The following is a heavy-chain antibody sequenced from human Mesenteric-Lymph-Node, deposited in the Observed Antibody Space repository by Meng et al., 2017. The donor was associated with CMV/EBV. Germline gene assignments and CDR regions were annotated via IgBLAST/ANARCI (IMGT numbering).Heavy chain of an antibody. J-gene: IGHJ5*02. CDR2: IIPILGIA. V-gene: IGHV1-69*04. Sequence: SVKVSCKASGYTFTSYDINWVRQAPGQGLEWMGRIIPILGIANYAQKFQGRVTITADKSTSTAYMELSSLRSEDTAVYYCARERTSNPLSWSYENGFDPWGQGTLVTVSS. CDR1: GYTFTSYD. CDR3: ARERTSNPLSWSYENGFDP. D-gene: IGHD4-11*01.